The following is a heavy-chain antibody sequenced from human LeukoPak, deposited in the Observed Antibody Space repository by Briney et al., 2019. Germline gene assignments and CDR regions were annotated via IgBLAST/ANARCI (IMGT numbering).Heavy chain of an antibody. Sequence: PGGSLRLSCAASGFTFSSYAMSWVRQAPGKGLEWVSSINNVRSHIYYADSVRGRFTISRDNANNVLYLQMNSLRAEDTAVYYCARDPTYYLRYGYFDSWGQGTLVTVSS. CDR1: GFTFSSYA. V-gene: IGHV3-21*06. CDR2: INNVRSHI. D-gene: IGHD1-26*01. CDR3: ARDPTYYLRYGYFDS. J-gene: IGHJ4*02.